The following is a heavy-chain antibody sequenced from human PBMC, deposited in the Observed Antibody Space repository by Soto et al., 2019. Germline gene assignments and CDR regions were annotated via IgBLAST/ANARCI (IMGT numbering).Heavy chain of an antibody. V-gene: IGHV1-3*01. CDR2: INAGNVNT. CDR3: ARVTSTGWRLMDV. Sequence: ASVKVSCKASGYTFTTYAMHFVRQAPGQRLEWIGWINAGNVNTKYSQKFQGRVTITRDTSASTAYMELSSLRSEDTAVYYCARVTSTGWRLMDVWGQGTTVTVSS. D-gene: IGHD6-19*01. J-gene: IGHJ6*02. CDR1: GYTFTTYA.